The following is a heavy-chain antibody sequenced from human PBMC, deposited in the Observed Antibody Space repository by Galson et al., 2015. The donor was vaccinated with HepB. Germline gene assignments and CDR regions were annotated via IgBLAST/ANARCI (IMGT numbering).Heavy chain of an antibody. D-gene: IGHD3/OR15-3a*01. CDR2: ISESGDST. J-gene: IGHJ4*02. Sequence: SLRLSCAGSGFSFSSYQMNWVRQAPGKGLEWVSYISESGDSTYYADSVKGRFTISRDNAINSLYLQMSDLKGDDTALYYCAREGLGWTGDEDYWGQGTLVSVSS. CDR3: AREGLGWTGDEDY. CDR1: GFSFSSYQ. V-gene: IGHV3-48*03.